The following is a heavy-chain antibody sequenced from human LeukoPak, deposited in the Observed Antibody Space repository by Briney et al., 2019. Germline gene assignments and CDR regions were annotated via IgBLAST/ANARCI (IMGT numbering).Heavy chain of an antibody. CDR2: INQVGTET. D-gene: IGHD3-10*01. V-gene: IGHV3-7*01. Sequence: GGSLRLSCAVSGFTFTNYYRSWVRQAPGKGLEWVANINQVGTETFYVDSVKGRFTISRDNAKNSLYLQMSSLRAEDTAVYYRAQPPLRGPTAWGQGTLVTVSS. CDR1: GFTFTNYY. CDR3: AQPPLRGPTA. J-gene: IGHJ4*02.